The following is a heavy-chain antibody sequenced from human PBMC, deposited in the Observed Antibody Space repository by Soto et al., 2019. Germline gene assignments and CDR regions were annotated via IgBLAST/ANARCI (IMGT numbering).Heavy chain of an antibody. CDR1: GGSISSYY. Sequence: SETLSLTCTVSGGSISSYYWSWIRQPPGKGLEWIGYIYYSGSTNYNPSLKSRVTISVDTSKNQFSLKLSSVTAADTAVYYCASISDYGDYGGGDDYWGQGTLVTV. D-gene: IGHD4-17*01. CDR2: IYYSGST. CDR3: ASISDYGDYGGGDDY. J-gene: IGHJ4*02. V-gene: IGHV4-59*01.